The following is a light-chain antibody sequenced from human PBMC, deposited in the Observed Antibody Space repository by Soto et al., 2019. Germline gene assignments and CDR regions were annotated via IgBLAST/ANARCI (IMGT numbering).Light chain of an antibody. CDR2: GNN. CDR1: SSNIGTGYD. V-gene: IGLV1-40*01. Sequence: QSVLTQPPSVSGGPGQRVTISCTGSSSNIGTGYDVHWYQQLPGTAPKLLIHGNNNRPSGVPDRFSGSKPGTSASLAITGLQAEDEADYYCQSYDSSLSGFYVFATGTKVTVL. J-gene: IGLJ1*01. CDR3: QSYDSSLSGFYV.